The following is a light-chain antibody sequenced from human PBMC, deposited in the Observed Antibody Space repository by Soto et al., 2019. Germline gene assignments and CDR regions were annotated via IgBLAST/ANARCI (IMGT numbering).Light chain of an antibody. CDR2: EVS. V-gene: IGLV2-8*01. CDR1: SSDVGGYNY. J-gene: IGLJ1*01. Sequence: QAVVTQPPSASGSPGQSVTISCTGTSSDVGGYNYVSWYQQHPGKAPKLMIYEVSKRPSGVPDRFSGSKSGNTASLTVSGLQAEDEADYYCSSYAGSKSYVFGTGTKLTVL. CDR3: SSYAGSKSYV.